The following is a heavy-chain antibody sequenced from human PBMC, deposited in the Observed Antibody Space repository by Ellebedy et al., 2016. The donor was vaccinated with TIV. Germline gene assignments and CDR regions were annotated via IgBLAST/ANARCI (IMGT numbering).Heavy chain of an antibody. V-gene: IGHV3-30*03. CDR1: GFTFSSYG. Sequence: GESLKISCAASGFTFSSYGMHWVRQAPGKGLEWVAVISYDGSNKYYADSVKGRFTISRDNSKNTLYLQMNSLRAEDTAVYYCARDIKVYSSGWEMGGTNYYYYYGMDVWGQGTTVTVSS. J-gene: IGHJ6*02. CDR3: ARDIKVYSSGWEMGGTNYYYYYGMDV. CDR2: ISYDGSNK. D-gene: IGHD6-19*01.